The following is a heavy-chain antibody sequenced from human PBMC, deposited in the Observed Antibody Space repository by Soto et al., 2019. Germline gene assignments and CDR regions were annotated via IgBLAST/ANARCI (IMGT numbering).Heavy chain of an antibody. D-gene: IGHD3-22*01. J-gene: IGHJ5*02. CDR3: ARASDDYYDSSGYGGWFDP. Sequence: PSETLSLTCTVSDGSISSGGYYWSWIRQHPGKGLEWIGYIYYSGSTYYNPSLKSRVTISVDTSKNQFSLKLSSVTAADTAVYYCARASDDYYDSSGYGGWFDPWGQGTLVTVSS. V-gene: IGHV4-31*03. CDR2: IYYSGST. CDR1: DGSISSGGYY.